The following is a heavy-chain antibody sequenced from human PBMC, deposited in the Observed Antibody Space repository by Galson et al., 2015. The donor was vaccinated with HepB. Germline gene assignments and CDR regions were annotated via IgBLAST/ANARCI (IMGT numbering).Heavy chain of an antibody. CDR1: GYTFSNYG. D-gene: IGHD3-10*01. CDR3: ARDLYGSGSFSDDFDY. CDR2: ISAYNGYT. V-gene: IGHV1-18*04. J-gene: IGHJ4*02. Sequence: SVKVSCKASGYTFSNYGIKRVRQAPGQGLEWMGWISAYNGYTSYAQKLQGRVTMTTDTSTSTAYMELRSLRSDDTAVYYCARDLYGSGSFSDDFDYWGQGTLVTVSS.